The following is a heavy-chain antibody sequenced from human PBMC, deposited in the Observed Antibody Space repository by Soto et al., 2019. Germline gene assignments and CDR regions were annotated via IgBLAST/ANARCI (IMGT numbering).Heavy chain of an antibody. V-gene: IGHV4-39*01. CDR2: LYSSGKT. Sequence: SETLSLTCTVSGGSVRISGYYLAWIRQPPGKGLEWIGSLYSSGKTYRNPSLKSRVTMSDDTSKNQLSLRLSSVTAADTAVYYCERLILACNEPFDSWGQGKLAPVSS. J-gene: IGHJ4*02. CDR3: ERLILACNEPFDS. D-gene: IGHD2-15*01. CDR1: GGSVRISGYY.